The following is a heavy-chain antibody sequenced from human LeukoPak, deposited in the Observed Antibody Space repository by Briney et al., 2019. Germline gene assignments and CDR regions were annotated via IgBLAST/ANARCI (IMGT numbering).Heavy chain of an antibody. Sequence: ASVKVSCKASGYTFTTYDINWVRQATGQGLEWMGWMNPNSGNTGYAQKFQGRVTMTRNTSISTAFMELSGLRSEDTAVYFCARRNTVMVAGLDYWGQGSLVTVSS. CDR1: GYTFTTYD. CDR3: ARRNTVMVAGLDY. CDR2: MNPNSGNT. V-gene: IGHV1-8*01. J-gene: IGHJ4*02. D-gene: IGHD5-18*01.